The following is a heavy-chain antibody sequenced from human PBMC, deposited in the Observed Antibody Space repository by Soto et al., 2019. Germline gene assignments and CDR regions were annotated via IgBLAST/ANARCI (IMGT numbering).Heavy chain of an antibody. CDR1: GYAFTSYG. D-gene: IGHD6-6*01. CDR3: ARDSGYSSSSDGFDY. V-gene: IGHV1-18*01. J-gene: IGHJ4*02. CDR2: NSAYNGNT. Sequence: ASVKVSCKASGYAFTSYGISWVRQAPGQGLEWMGWNSAYNGNTNYAQKLQGRVTMTTDTSTSTAYMELRSLRSDDTAVYYCARDSGYSSSSDGFDYWGQGTLITVSS.